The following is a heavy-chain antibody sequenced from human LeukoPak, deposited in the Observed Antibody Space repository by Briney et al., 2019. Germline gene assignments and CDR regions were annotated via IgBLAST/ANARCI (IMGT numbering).Heavy chain of an antibody. D-gene: IGHD3-16*01. CDR3: ASTKGAMITFGSYFDY. CDR1: GFTFSSYA. J-gene: IGHJ4*02. Sequence: GGSLRLSCAASGFTFSSYAMHWVRQAPGKGLEWVAVISYDGSNKYYADSVKGRFTISRDNSKNTLYLQMNSLRAEDTAVYYCASTKGAMITFGSYFDYWGQGTLVTVSS. V-gene: IGHV3-30-3*01. CDR2: ISYDGSNK.